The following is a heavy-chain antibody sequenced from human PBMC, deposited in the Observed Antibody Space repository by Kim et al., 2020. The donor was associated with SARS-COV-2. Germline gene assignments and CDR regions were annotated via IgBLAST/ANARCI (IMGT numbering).Heavy chain of an antibody. Sequence: GGSLRLSCAASGFTFSSYGMHWVRQAPGKGLEWVAVIWYDGSNKYYADSVKGRFTISRDNSKNTLYLQMNSLRAEDTAVYYCAGSMIVGVRDAPLPHAFDIWGQGTMVTVSS. V-gene: IGHV3-33*01. CDR2: IWYDGSNK. J-gene: IGHJ3*02. CDR1: GFTFSSYG. D-gene: IGHD3-22*01. CDR3: AGSMIVGVRDAPLPHAFDI.